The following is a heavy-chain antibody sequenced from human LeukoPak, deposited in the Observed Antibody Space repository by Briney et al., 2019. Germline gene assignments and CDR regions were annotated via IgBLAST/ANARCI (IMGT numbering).Heavy chain of an antibody. V-gene: IGHV4-59*01. CDR1: GVSISSYY. D-gene: IGHD4-17*01. CDR3: ARRPTGYFDY. J-gene: IGHJ4*02. CDR2: IYYSGST. Sequence: PSETLSLTCTVSGVSISSYYWSWIRQPPGKGLEWIGYIYYSGSTNYNPSLKSRVTISVDTSKNQFSLKLSSVTAADTAVYYCARRPTGYFDYWGQGTLVTVSS.